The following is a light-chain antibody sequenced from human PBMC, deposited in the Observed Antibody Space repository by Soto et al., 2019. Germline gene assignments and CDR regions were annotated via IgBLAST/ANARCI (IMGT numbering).Light chain of an antibody. CDR3: QQRSNWPIT. V-gene: IGKV3-11*01. Sequence: EIVLRQSPATLSLSPGERATLSCRASQSVSSYLAWYQQKPGQAPRLLIYDTSNRATGIPARFSGSGSGTDFTLTISSLEPEDFAVYYCQQRSNWPITFGQGNDWRL. J-gene: IGKJ5*01. CDR2: DTS. CDR1: QSVSSY.